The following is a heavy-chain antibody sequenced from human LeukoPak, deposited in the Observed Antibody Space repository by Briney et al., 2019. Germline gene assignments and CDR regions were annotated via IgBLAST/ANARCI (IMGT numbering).Heavy chain of an antibody. D-gene: IGHD2-15*01. CDR1: GFTFSTND. J-gene: IGHJ4*02. V-gene: IGHV3-23*01. CDR3: AKGRTPDY. CDR2: ISVIGGST. Sequence: PGGSLRLSCAASGFTFSTNDMSWVRQPPGRGLEWVSAISVIGGSTYYADSVKGRFTSSRDNSKNTLYLQMNSLRAEDTAVYYCAKGRTPDYWGQGTLVTVSS.